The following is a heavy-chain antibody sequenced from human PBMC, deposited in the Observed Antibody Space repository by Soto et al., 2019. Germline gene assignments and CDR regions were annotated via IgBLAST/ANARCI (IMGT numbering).Heavy chain of an antibody. V-gene: IGHV1-18*01. J-gene: IGHJ6*02. D-gene: IGHD5-12*01. CDR2: ISTYNGDT. CDR3: AREGVAPSYYYGMDV. CDR1: GYTFTRSG. Sequence: QVQRVQSGAEVKKPGASVKVSCKASGYTFTRSGISWVRQAPGQGLEWMGWISTYNGDTNYAQTFQGRVTMTTDTSTSTAYMELRSLRSDDTAVYYCAREGVAPSYYYGMDVWGQGTPVTVSS.